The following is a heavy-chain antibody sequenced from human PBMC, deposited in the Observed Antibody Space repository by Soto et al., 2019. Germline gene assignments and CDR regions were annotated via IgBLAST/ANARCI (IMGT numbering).Heavy chain of an antibody. D-gene: IGHD1-26*01. CDR2: INPNSGDT. J-gene: IGHJ6*02. CDR3: AKGGAIVAACTRVYVYNAMDV. CDR1: GYTFTGYY. Sequence: QVQLVQSGTEVKRPGDSVKVSCKASGYTFTGYYVHWVRQAPGQGLEWMGWINPNSGDTYLAQRFPGAVTMKKDPSIGTAYMELRGLTSDDTAEYYCAKGGAIVAACTRVYVYNAMDVWGQGTTVTFSS. V-gene: IGHV1-2*02.